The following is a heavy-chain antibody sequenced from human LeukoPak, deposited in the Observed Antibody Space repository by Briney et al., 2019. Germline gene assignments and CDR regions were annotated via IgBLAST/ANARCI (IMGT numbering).Heavy chain of an antibody. CDR2: IYTSGST. CDR3: ARDFSPTVVTRDAFDI. D-gene: IGHD4-23*01. Sequence: PSETLSLTCTVSGGSSSSYYWSWIRQPAGKGLAWIGRIYTSGSTNYNPSLKSRVTMSVDTSKNQFSLKLSSVTAADTAVYYCARDFSPTVVTRDAFDIWGQGTMVTVSS. J-gene: IGHJ3*02. CDR1: GGSSSSYY. V-gene: IGHV4-4*07.